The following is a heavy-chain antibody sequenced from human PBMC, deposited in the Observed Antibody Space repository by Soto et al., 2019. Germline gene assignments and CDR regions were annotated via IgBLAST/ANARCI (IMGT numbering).Heavy chain of an antibody. D-gene: IGHD3-9*01. CDR3: ARHIDWSFDY. J-gene: IGHJ4*02. Sequence: SGGSLRLCCAASGFTFSSYWMTWVRQAPGKGLEWVANINADGSAKDYVDSVKGRFTISNDNAKSSLYLQMNSLRAEDTAVYYCARHIDWSFDYWGLGT. V-gene: IGHV3-7*02. CDR2: INADGSAK. CDR1: GFTFSSYW.